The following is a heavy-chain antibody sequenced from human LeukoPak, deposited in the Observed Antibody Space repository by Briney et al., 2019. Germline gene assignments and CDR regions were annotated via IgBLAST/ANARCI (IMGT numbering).Heavy chain of an antibody. CDR1: GGSFSGYY. Sequence: SETLSLTCAVYGGSFSGYYWSWIRQPPGKGLEWIGEINHSGSTNYNPSPKSRVTISVDTSKNQFSLKLSSVTAADTAVYYCARLSVGIAVAGTDYWGQGTLVTVSS. J-gene: IGHJ4*02. CDR3: ARLSVGIAVAGTDY. V-gene: IGHV4-34*01. CDR2: INHSGST. D-gene: IGHD6-19*01.